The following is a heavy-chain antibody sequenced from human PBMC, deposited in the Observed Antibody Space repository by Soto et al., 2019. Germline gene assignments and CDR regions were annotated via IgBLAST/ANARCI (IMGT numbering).Heavy chain of an antibody. D-gene: IGHD6-19*01. CDR3: ATVHSSGWSPFDY. CDR1: GGSISSYY. CDR2: IYYSGST. Sequence: QVQLQESGPGLVKPSETLSLTCTVSGGSISSYYWSWIRQPPGKGLEWIGYIYYSGSTNYNPSLNSRVTTSVDTSKNQFSLKLSSVTAADTAVYYCATVHSSGWSPFDYWGQGTLVTVSS. V-gene: IGHV4-59*01. J-gene: IGHJ4*02.